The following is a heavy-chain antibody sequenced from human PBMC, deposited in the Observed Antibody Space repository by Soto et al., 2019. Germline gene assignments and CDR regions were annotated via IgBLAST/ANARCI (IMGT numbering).Heavy chain of an antibody. D-gene: IGHD6-13*01. J-gene: IGHJ4*02. V-gene: IGHV3-30*18. Sequence: PGGSLRLSCAASGFTFSSYGMHWVRQAPGKGMEWVAVISYDGSNKYYADSVKGRFTISRDNSKNTLYLQMNSLRAEDTAVYYCAKDIGYPAAAPAYWGQGTLVTVSS. CDR1: GFTFSSYG. CDR3: AKDIGYPAAAPAY. CDR2: ISYDGSNK.